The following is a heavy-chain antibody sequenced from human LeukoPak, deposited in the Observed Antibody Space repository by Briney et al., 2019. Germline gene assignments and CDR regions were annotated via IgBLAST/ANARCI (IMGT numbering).Heavy chain of an antibody. CDR3: AKDIHPGLGSGASCCFDY. CDR1: GYIFTDYG. D-gene: IGHD2-15*01. V-gene: IGHV1-18*01. CDR2: ISGYNGNT. Sequence: GASVKVSCKASGYIFTDYGISWVRQAPGQGFEWMGWISGYNGNTNYAQSLQGRVTMTTDTSTSTTYMELRSLRSDDTAAYYCAKDIHPGLGSGASCCFDYWGQGTLVTVSS. J-gene: IGHJ4*02.